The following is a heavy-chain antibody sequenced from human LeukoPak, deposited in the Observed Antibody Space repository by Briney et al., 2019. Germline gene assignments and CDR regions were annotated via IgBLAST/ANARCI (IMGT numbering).Heavy chain of an antibody. Sequence: GGSLRLSCAASGFTFSSYAMYWVRQAPGKGLEWVSGIFGSGGSTHYADSVKGRFTISRDNSKNTVYLQMNSLRAEDTAVYYCAKTATGYSSGRYPGWPVDYWGQGTLVTVSS. CDR1: GFTFSSYA. CDR2: IFGSGGST. CDR3: AKTATGYSSGRYPGWPVDY. J-gene: IGHJ4*02. V-gene: IGHV3-23*01. D-gene: IGHD6-19*01.